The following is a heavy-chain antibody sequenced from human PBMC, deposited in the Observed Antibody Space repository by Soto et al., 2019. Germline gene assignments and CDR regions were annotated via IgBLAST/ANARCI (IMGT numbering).Heavy chain of an antibody. CDR2: ISPYNGNT. J-gene: IGHJ4*02. V-gene: IGHV1-18*01. Sequence: HVQLLQSGGELKKPGASVKVSCNTSGFTFNTYFISWVRQAPGQVLEWMGWISPYNGNTKYGEKFQGRVTMTTDTITRTAYMELRNLRSDDTAVYYCARDTSNSFDYWGQGTLVTVSS. CDR1: GFTFNTYF. CDR3: ARDTSNSFDY. D-gene: IGHD2-2*01.